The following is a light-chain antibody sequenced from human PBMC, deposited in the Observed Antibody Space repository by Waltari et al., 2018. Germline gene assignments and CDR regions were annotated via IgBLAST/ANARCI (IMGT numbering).Light chain of an antibody. CDR1: SSAIGAFND. CDR2: EVS. CDR3: CSYTVPNNLI. J-gene: IGLJ2*01. Sequence: QSALTQPPSASGSPGQSVTISCTGTSSAIGAFNDVSWYQHHPGKAPKLIIYEVSKRPSGVPDRFSGSKSGNTASLTVSGLQAEDEAVFFCCSYTVPNNLIFGGGTKLTVL. V-gene: IGLV2-8*01.